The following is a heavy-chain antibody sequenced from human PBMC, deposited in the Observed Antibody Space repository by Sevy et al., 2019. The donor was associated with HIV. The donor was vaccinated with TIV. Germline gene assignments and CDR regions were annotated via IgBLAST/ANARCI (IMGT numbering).Heavy chain of an antibody. CDR3: ERDKWIGESISGGSMDV. CDR2: IKQDGSEK. Sequence: GGSLRLSCAASGFTFSSYWMSWVRQAPGKGLEWVANIKQDGSEKYYVDSVKGRFTIYRDNAKNSLYLQMNSLRAEDTAVYYCERDKWIGESISGGSMDVWGQGTKVTVSS. D-gene: IGHD3-10*01. V-gene: IGHV3-7*01. J-gene: IGHJ6*02. CDR1: GFTFSSYW.